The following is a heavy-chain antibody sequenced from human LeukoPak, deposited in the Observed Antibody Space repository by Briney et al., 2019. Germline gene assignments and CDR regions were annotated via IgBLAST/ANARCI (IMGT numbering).Heavy chain of an antibody. CDR1: GDSVSSSPYY. J-gene: IGHJ5*02. CDR3: ARYKFHNYFDP. V-gene: IGHV4-61*01. Sequence: SETLSLTCSVSGDSVSSSPYYWGWIRQPPGKGLEWIGNTFSTSTLYNASLKSRVTIVVDTSKNQFSLKLTSATAADTAIYFCARYKFHNYFDPWGQGTLVVVSS. CDR2: TFSTST. D-gene: IGHD5-24*01.